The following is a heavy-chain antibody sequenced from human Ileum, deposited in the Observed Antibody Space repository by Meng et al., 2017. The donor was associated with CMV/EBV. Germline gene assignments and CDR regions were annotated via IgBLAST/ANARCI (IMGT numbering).Heavy chain of an antibody. Sequence: GPLRLSCTVSGGSIGSSSYFWGWIRQPPGKGLEWIGSIYYSGTTYYNPSLESRVTMSLDRSRSQFSLRVAAVTTADAAVYYCAKDLGYYYYYGMDVWGQGTTVTVSS. V-gene: IGHV4-39*07. J-gene: IGHJ6*02. CDR3: AKDLGYYYYYGMDV. D-gene: IGHD7-27*01. CDR1: GGSIGSSSYF. CDR2: IYYSGTT.